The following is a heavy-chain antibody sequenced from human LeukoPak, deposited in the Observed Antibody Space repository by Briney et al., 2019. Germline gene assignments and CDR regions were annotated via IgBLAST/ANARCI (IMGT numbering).Heavy chain of an antibody. CDR2: IKQDGSEK. Sequence: GGSLRLSCAASGFTVSSNYMSWVRQAPGKGLEWVANIKQDGSEKYYVDSVKGRFTISRDNAKNSLYLQMNSLRAEDTAVYYCARDDYVWGVNYYYYYMDVWGKGTTVTVSS. CDR1: GFTVSSNY. D-gene: IGHD3-16*01. J-gene: IGHJ6*03. CDR3: ARDDYVWGVNYYYYYMDV. V-gene: IGHV3-7*01.